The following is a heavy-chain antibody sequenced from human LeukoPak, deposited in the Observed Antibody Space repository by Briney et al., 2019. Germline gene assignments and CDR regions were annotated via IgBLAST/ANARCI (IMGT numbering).Heavy chain of an antibody. D-gene: IGHD2-2*01. V-gene: IGHV4-39*01. CDR2: FFDSGST. J-gene: IGHJ4*02. Sequence: SETLSLTCTVSGDSVSSSGSYRGWIRQPPGKGLEWIGSFFDSGSTHYNPSLKSRVTISVDTSKNQFSLRLSSVTAADTAVYYCARHGHCTSTSCNLVKFDYWGQGTLVTVSS. CDR3: ARHGHCTSTSCNLVKFDY. CDR1: GDSVSSSGSY.